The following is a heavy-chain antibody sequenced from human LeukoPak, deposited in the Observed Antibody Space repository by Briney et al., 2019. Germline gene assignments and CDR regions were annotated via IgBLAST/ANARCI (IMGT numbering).Heavy chain of an antibody. CDR1: GDSVSSNSAA. V-gene: IGHV6-1*01. CDR3: AREGRAVAGNHFDY. D-gene: IGHD6-19*01. Sequence: KHSQTLSLTCAISGDSVSSNSAAWNWIRQSPSRGLEWLGRTYYRSKWYNDHAVSVKSRITINPDTSKDQFSLQLNSVTPEDTAVYYCAREGRAVAGNHFDYWGQGTLVTVSS. CDR2: TYYRSKWYN. J-gene: IGHJ4*02.